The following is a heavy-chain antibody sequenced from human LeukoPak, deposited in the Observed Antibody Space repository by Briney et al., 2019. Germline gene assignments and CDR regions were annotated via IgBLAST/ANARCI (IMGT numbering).Heavy chain of an antibody. Sequence: GESLKISCKGSGYSFTSYWIGWVRQMPGKGLEWMGIIYPGDSDTRYSPSFQGQVTISADKSISTAYLRWSSLKASDTAMYYCARRDVVVVAATTRGTDAFDIWGQGTMVTVSS. CDR3: ARRDVVVVAATTRGTDAFDI. CDR1: GYSFTSYW. CDR2: IYPGDSDT. D-gene: IGHD2-15*01. V-gene: IGHV5-51*01. J-gene: IGHJ3*02.